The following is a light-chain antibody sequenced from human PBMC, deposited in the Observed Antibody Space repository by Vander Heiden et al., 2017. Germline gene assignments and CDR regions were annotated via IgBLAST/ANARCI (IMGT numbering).Light chain of an antibody. CDR3: SSYAGSNRV. V-gene: IGLV2-8*01. CDR2: EVN. Sequence: QSALTQPPSASGSPGQSVAISCTGTSSDVGGYNFVSWYQHHPGKAPKLSIYEVNKRPSGVPDRFSGSKSGNTASLTVSGLQAEDEADYYCSSYAGSNRVFGTGTKVTVL. CDR1: SSDVGGYNF. J-gene: IGLJ1*01.